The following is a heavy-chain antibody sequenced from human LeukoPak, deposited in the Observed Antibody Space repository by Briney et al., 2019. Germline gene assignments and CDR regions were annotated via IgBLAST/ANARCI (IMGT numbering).Heavy chain of an antibody. Sequence: GESLKISCKGSGYSFTTYWVGWVRQMPGKGLEWMGIIYPGDSDTKYSPSFQGQVTISADKSISTAYLQWSSLKASDTAMYYCARQGPYSGTYLPAFDIWGQGTMVTVSS. CDR3: ARQGPYSGTYLPAFDI. V-gene: IGHV5-51*01. CDR2: IYPGDSDT. J-gene: IGHJ3*02. CDR1: GYSFTTYW. D-gene: IGHD1-26*01.